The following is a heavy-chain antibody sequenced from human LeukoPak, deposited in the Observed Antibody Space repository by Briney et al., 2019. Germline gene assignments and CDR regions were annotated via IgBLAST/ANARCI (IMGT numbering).Heavy chain of an antibody. CDR3: ARATGALRPWDF. V-gene: IGHV3-33*01. J-gene: IGHJ4*02. CDR1: GFTFSSYG. Sequence: GGSLRLSCAASGFTFSSYGMHWVRQAPGKGLEWVAVIWYDGSNKHYADSVKGRFTISRDNSKNTLYLQMNSLRAEDTAVYYCARATGALRPWDFWGQGTLVTVSS. CDR2: IWYDGSNK. D-gene: IGHD1-14*01.